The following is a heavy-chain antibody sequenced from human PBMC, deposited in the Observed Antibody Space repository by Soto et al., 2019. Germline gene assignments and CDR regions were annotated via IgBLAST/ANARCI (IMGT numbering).Heavy chain of an antibody. V-gene: IGHV1-3*01. D-gene: IGHD2-21*02. J-gene: IGHJ4*02. CDR3: ARSIVVVAALDY. CDR1: GYTFTSYA. CDR2: INAGNGNT. Sequence: ASVKVSCKASGYTFTSYAMRCVRQAPGQRLEWMGWINAGNGNTKYSQKFQGRVTITRDTSASTAYMELSNLRSEDTAVYYCARSIVVVAALDYWGQGTLVTVSS.